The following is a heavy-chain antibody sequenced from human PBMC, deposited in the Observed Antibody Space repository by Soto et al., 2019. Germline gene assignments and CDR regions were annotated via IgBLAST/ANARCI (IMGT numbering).Heavy chain of an antibody. CDR2: IVVGSGNT. Sequence: SVKVSCKASGFTFTSSAGQWVRQARGQRREWIGWIVVGSGNTNYAQKFQERVTITRDMSTSTAYMELSSLRSEDTAVYYCAALRPFTVVTPGFDHWGQGLLVTVSS. CDR1: GFTFTSSA. V-gene: IGHV1-58*01. J-gene: IGHJ5*02. D-gene: IGHD2-15*01. CDR3: AALRPFTVVTPGFDH.